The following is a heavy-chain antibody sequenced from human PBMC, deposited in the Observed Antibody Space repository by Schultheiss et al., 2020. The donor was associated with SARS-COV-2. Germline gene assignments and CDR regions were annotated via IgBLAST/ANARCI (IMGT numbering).Heavy chain of an antibody. Sequence: GESLKISCAASGFTFTSYAMSWVRQAPGKGLEWVAVIWYDGSNKYYADSVKGRFTISRDNSRDTLDLQMNSLRAEDTAVYYCARGEGVISYFDYWGQGTLVTVSS. V-gene: IGHV3-33*08. CDR1: GFTFTSYA. D-gene: IGHD3-10*01. J-gene: IGHJ4*02. CDR3: ARGEGVISYFDY. CDR2: IWYDGSNK.